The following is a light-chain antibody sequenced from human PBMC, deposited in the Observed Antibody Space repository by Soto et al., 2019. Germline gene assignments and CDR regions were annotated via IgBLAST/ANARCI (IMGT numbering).Light chain of an antibody. Sequence: EIVLTQSPGTLSLSPGERATLSCRASQSVSSSLAWYQRKPGQAPSLLLYGASSRATGIPDRFSGSGSGPDFTLTISRLEPEDFAVYFCQHYGSSRTFGQGTKVDIK. CDR2: GAS. CDR3: QHYGSSRT. V-gene: IGKV3-20*01. J-gene: IGKJ1*01. CDR1: QSVSSS.